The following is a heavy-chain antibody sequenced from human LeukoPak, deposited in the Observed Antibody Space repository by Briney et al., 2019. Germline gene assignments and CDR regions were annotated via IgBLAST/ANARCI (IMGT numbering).Heavy chain of an antibody. CDR2: IIPIFGTA. CDR1: GGTFSSYA. V-gene: IGHV1-69*05. J-gene: IGHJ6*03. D-gene: IGHD6-19*01. CDR3: GRVAGLISGWQKYYYYYMDV. Sequence: GSSVKVSCKASGGTFSSYAISWVRQAPGQGLEWMGGIIPIFGTANYAQKFQGRVTITTDESTSTAYMELSSLRSEDTAVYYCGRVAGLISGWQKYYYYYMDVWGKGTTVTVSS.